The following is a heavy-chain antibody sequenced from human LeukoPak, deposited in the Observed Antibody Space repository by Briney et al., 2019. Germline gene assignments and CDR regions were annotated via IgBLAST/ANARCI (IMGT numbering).Heavy chain of an antibody. D-gene: IGHD6-13*01. J-gene: IGHJ5*02. V-gene: IGHV4-38-2*02. Sequence: SETLSLTCTVSGYSISSGYYWGWIRQPPGKGLEWIGSIYHSGSTYYNPSLKSRVTISVDTSKNQFSLKLSSVTAADTAVYYCARDTLIAAAGNWFDPWGQGTLVTVSS. CDR1: GYSISSGYY. CDR3: ARDTLIAAAGNWFDP. CDR2: IYHSGST.